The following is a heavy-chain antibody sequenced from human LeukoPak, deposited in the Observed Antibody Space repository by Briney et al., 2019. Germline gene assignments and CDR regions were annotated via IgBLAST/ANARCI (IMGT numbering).Heavy chain of an antibody. J-gene: IGHJ4*02. Sequence: PGGSLTLSCAASGFTFSSYAMSWVRQAPGKGLEWVSAISGSGGSTYYADSVKGRFTISRDNSKNTLYLQMNSLRAEDTAVYYYAKSPQLPTTVTTSGYYFDYWGQGTLVTVSS. CDR1: GFTFSSYA. V-gene: IGHV3-23*01. D-gene: IGHD4-17*01. CDR3: AKSPQLPTTVTTSGYYFDY. CDR2: ISGSGGST.